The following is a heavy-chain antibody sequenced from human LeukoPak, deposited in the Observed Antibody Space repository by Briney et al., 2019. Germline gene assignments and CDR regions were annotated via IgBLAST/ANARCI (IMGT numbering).Heavy chain of an antibody. V-gene: IGHV4-4*07. D-gene: IGHD1-26*01. Sequence: PSETLSLTCTVSGGSISSYYWSWIRQPAGKGLEWIGRIYTSGSTNYNPSLKSRVTISVDTSKNQFSLKLSSVTAADTAAYYCARHAPFDYSGSYCGPNNYYYYYGMDVWGQGTTVTVSS. J-gene: IGHJ6*02. CDR2: IYTSGST. CDR3: ARHAPFDYSGSYCGPNNYYYYYGMDV. CDR1: GGSISSYY.